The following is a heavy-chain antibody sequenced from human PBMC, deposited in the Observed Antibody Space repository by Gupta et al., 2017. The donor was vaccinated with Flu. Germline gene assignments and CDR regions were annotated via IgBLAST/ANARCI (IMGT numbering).Heavy chain of an antibody. CDR1: CS. CDR2: RSEIGTT. CDR3: AKGSLACNGSSYSLRPLGS. J-gene: IGHJ5*02. V-gene: IGHV3-23*01. Sequence: CSMMWIRQRQGKRLWWVSSYRSEIGTTDYADSVESRFTLSRDDSKSTLYLQMNSLRAEDTALYYCAKGSLACNGSSYSLRPLGSWCPGTLVTVSS. D-gene: IGHD1-26*01.